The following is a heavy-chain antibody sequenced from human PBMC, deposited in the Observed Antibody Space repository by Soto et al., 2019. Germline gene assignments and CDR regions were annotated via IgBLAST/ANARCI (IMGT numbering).Heavy chain of an antibody. CDR2: ISYDGSNK. V-gene: IGHV3-30-3*01. CDR3: AREWVVVTAPPSYGMDV. CDR1: GFTFSSYA. D-gene: IGHD2-21*02. J-gene: IGHJ6*02. Sequence: QVQLVESGGGVVQPGRSLRLSCAASGFTFSSYAMHWVRQAPGKGLEWVAVISYDGSNKYYADSVKGRFTISRDNSKNTLYLQMNSLRAEDTAVYYCAREWVVVTAPPSYGMDVWGQGTTVTVSS.